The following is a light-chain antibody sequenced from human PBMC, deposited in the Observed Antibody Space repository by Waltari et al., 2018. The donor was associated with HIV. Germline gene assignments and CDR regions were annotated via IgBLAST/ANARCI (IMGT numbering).Light chain of an antibody. J-gene: IGKJ1*01. CDR2: GAS. CDR3: QQYDKWPPWT. V-gene: IGKV3-15*01. Sequence: EVVMTQSPATLSVSPGEGASLPRRASQSISTNLAWYQQKPRQAPRLLIYGASTRATDIPARFSGSGSGTHFTLTISSLQPEDVALYYCQQYDKWPPWTFGQGTTVDLK. CDR1: QSISTN.